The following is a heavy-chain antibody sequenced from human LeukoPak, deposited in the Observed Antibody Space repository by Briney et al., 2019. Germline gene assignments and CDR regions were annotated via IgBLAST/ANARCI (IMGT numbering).Heavy chain of an antibody. CDR2: MNPNSGNT. Sequence: ASVKVSCKASGYTFTSYDINWVRQATGQGLEWKGWMNPNSGNTGYAQKFQGRVTITRNTSISTAYMELSSLRSEDTAVYYCASVLWFGEFFVWGQGTMVTVSS. J-gene: IGHJ3*01. CDR3: ASVLWFGEFFV. V-gene: IGHV1-8*03. D-gene: IGHD3-10*01. CDR1: GYTFTSYD.